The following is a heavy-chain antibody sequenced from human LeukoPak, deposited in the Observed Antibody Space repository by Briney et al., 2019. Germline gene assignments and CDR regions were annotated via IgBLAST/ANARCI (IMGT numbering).Heavy chain of an antibody. CDR1: GFTFDDYA. CDR2: ISWNSGSI. Sequence: GGSLRLSCAASGFTFDDYAMHWVRQAPGKCLEWVSAISWNSGSIGYADSVKGRFTISRDSAKNSLYLQMNSLRAEDMALYYCAKDIADSGYDSGGFDYWGQGTLVTVSS. V-gene: IGHV3-9*03. D-gene: IGHD5-12*01. J-gene: IGHJ4*02. CDR3: AKDIADSGYDSGGFDY.